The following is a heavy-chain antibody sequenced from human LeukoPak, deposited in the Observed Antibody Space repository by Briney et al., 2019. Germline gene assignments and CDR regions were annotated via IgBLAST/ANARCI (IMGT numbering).Heavy chain of an antibody. CDR2: IFPGDSDI. Sequence: GASLKISCKGSGSRFIDYWIGWVRQMPGKGLEWMGIIFPGDSDINYSPSFQGQVTISADNPISTSSLQWSSVTASDDAMYHCVRHGVKGCSGGRCFTSFYYSGQDGGGQGSTVTVS. V-gene: IGHV5-51*01. D-gene: IGHD2-15*01. CDR1: GSRFIDYW. J-gene: IGHJ6*02. CDR3: VRHGVKGCSGGRCFTSFYYSGQDG.